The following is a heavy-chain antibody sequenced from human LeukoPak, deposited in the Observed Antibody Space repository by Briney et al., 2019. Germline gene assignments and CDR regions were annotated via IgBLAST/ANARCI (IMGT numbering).Heavy chain of an antibody. D-gene: IGHD3-10*01. J-gene: IGHJ4*02. CDR2: ISGSGGST. V-gene: IGHV3-23*01. Sequence: PGGSLRLSCAASGFTFSNFVMTWVRQAPGKGLEWVSAISGSGGSTYYADSVKGRFTISRDNSKNTLYLQMNSLRAEDTAVYYCAKDVLLWFGELLSFDYWGQGTLVTVSS. CDR1: GFTFSNFV. CDR3: AKDVLLWFGELLSFDY.